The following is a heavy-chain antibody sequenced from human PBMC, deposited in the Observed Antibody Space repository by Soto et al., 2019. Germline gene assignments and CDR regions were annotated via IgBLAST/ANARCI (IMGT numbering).Heavy chain of an antibody. V-gene: IGHV4-59*08. CDR1: GGSINNYY. CDR3: GRHTDDILTGNEALDI. Sequence: PSETLSLTCTVSGGSINNYYWSWIRQSPGKGLEWIGYVYYSGTTNYNPTLKSRITILVDTSENQFSLKLTSVTAADTAVYYCGRHTDDILTGNEALDIWGQGTVVTVSS. J-gene: IGHJ3*02. CDR2: VYYSGTT. D-gene: IGHD3-9*01.